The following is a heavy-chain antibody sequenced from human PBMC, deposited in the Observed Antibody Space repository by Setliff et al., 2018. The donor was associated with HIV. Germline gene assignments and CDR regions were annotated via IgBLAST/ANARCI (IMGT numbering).Heavy chain of an antibody. V-gene: IGHV3-7*03. Sequence: GGSLRLSCAASGFTFSSYWMSWVRQAPGKGLEWVANIKQDGSEKYYVDSVKGRFTISRDNAKNSLYLQMNSLRAEDTAVYYCARERPVWFGELPNAFDIWGQGTMVTVSS. CDR3: ARERPVWFGELPNAFDI. CDR1: GFTFSSYW. J-gene: IGHJ3*02. D-gene: IGHD3-10*01. CDR2: IKQDGSEK.